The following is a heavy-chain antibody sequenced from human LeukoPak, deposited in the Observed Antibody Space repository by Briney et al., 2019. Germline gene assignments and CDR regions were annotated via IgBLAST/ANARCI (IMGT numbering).Heavy chain of an antibody. CDR1: GFTFGDYA. J-gene: IGHJ4*02. V-gene: IGHV3-49*03. CDR2: IRSKAYGGTT. Sequence: GGSLRLSCTASGFTFGDYAMSWFRQAPGKGLEWVGFIRSKAYGGTTEYAASVKGRFTISRDDSKNTLYLQMNSLKTEDTAVYYCTTVIVAAADYWGQGTLVTVSS. D-gene: IGHD6-13*01. CDR3: TTVIVAAADY.